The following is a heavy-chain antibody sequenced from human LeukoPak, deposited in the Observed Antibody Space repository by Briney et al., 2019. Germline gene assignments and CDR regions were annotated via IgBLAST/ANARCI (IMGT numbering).Heavy chain of an antibody. CDR1: GGSFSGYY. CDR3: ARGRYYYYGMDV. J-gene: IGHJ6*02. V-gene: IGHV4-34*01. Sequence: SETLSLTCAVYGGSFSGYYWSWIRQPPGEGLEWIGEINHSGSTNYNPSLKSRVTISVDTSKNQFSLKLSSVTAADTAVYYCARGRYYYYGMDVWGQGTTVTVSS. CDR2: INHSGST.